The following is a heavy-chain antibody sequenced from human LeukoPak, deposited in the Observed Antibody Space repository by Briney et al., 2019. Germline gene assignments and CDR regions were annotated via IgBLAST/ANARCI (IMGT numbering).Heavy chain of an antibody. CDR1: GGTISSYY. Sequence: SETLSLTCTVSGGTISSYYWSWIRQPPGKGLEGIGYIYYSGSTNYNPSLKSRFTISVDTSKNQFSLKLSSVTAADTAVYYCARGYQLLGKFDYWGQGTLVTVSS. D-gene: IGHD2-2*01. J-gene: IGHJ4*02. V-gene: IGHV4-59*01. CDR3: ARGYQLLGKFDY. CDR2: IYYSGST.